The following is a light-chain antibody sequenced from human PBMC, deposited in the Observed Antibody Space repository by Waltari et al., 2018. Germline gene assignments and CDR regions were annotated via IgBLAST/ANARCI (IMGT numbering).Light chain of an antibody. V-gene: IGLV2-23*03. CDR3: CSYAGGSAFVV. J-gene: IGLJ2*01. CDR1: SRDVGSSNL. CDR2: EGS. Sequence: QSALTQPASLSGSPGQSLTISSTGTSRDVGSSNLFSWYQQHPGKAPTIIIYEGSKRPSGVSNRFSGSKSGNTASLTISGLQAEDEADYHCCSYAGGSAFVVFGGGTKLTVL.